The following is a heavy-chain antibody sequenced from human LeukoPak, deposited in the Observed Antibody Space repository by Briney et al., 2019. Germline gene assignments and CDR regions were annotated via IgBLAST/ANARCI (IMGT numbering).Heavy chain of an antibody. J-gene: IGHJ4*02. Sequence: GGSLRLSCAASGFTFSSYWMSWVRQAPGKGLEWVANIKQDGSDRYYVDSVKGRFTISRDNGKNSLYLQMNSLRTDDTAVYFCARDVASWGGYTFAYWGQGTLVTVSS. CDR1: GFTFSSYW. CDR3: ARDVASWGGYTFAY. V-gene: IGHV3-7*01. CDR2: IKQDGSDR. D-gene: IGHD5-12*01.